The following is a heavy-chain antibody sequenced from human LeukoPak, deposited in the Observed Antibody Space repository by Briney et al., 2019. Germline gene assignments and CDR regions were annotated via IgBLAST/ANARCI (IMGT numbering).Heavy chain of an antibody. J-gene: IGHJ6*02. CDR2: IYYSGST. D-gene: IGHD6-19*01. V-gene: IGHV4-39*07. CDR1: GGSISSSSYY. Sequence: SETLSLTCTVSGGSISSSSYYWGWIRQPPGKGLEWIGSIYYSGSTYYNPSLKSRVTISVDTSKNQFSLKLSSVTAADTAVYYCARGEAVAGPGSPHYYYYYGMDVWGQGTTVTVSS. CDR3: ARGEAVAGPGSPHYYYYYGMDV.